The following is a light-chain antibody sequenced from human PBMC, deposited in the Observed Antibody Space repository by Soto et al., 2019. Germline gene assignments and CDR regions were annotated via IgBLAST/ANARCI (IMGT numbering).Light chain of an antibody. CDR2: KAS. V-gene: IGKV1-5*03. CDR1: QSIHTW. Sequence: DFQMTQSPSTLSASVGDRVTITCRASQSIHTWLAWYQQKPGRTPKLLIYKASTLESGVPSRFSGSGSGTEFTLTISSMQPNDFATYYVQQYNTHPYTVGQGTKLQLK. CDR3: QQYNTHPYT. J-gene: IGKJ2*01.